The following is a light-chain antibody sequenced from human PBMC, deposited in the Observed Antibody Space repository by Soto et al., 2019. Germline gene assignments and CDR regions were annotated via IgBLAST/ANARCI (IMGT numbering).Light chain of an antibody. J-gene: IGKJ4*01. CDR1: QSMSSY. Sequence: DIQMTQSPSSLSASVGDRVTITCRASQSMSSYLNWYQQKPGKAPKLLIYAASSLQSGVPSRFSGSGSGTDFTLTIISLQPEDFATYYCQHSYSTPLTFGGGTKVEIK. CDR3: QHSYSTPLT. V-gene: IGKV1-39*01. CDR2: AAS.